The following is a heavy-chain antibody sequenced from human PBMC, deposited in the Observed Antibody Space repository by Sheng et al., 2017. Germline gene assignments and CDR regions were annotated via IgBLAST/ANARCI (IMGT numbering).Heavy chain of an antibody. D-gene: IGHD3-22*01. Sequence: QVQLVQSGAEVKKPGSSVKVSCKASGGTFSSYAISWVRQAPGQGLEWMGGIIPIFGTANYAQKFQGRVTITADESTSTAYMELSSLRSEDTAVYYCARDRLYDSSLWETVDAFDIWGQGTMVTVSS. J-gene: IGHJ3*02. CDR2: IIPIFGTA. CDR3: ARDRLYDSSLWETVDAFDI. V-gene: IGHV1-69*13. CDR1: GGTFSSYA.